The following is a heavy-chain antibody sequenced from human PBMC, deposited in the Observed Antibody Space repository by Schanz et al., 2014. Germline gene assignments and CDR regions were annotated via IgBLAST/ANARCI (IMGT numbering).Heavy chain of an antibody. CDR2: ISGSGGST. CDR1: GFTFSNFA. Sequence: EVQLLESGGGLVQPGGSLRLSCAASGFTFSNFAMSWVRQAPGKGLEWVSAISGSGGSTYYADSVKGRFTISRDNSKNPXYLQTNSPSAEDTAVYHCAKSPVIRSYYYYGMDVWGQGTTVTVSS. V-gene: IGHV3-23*01. D-gene: IGHD4-4*01. CDR3: AKSPVIRSYYYYGMDV. J-gene: IGHJ6*02.